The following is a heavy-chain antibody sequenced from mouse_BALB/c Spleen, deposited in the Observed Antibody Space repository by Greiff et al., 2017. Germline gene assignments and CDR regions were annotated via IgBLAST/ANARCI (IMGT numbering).Heavy chain of an antibody. CDR3: ARPGYYAMDY. CDR2: ISSGGGST. J-gene: IGHJ4*01. CDR1: GFAFSSYD. V-gene: IGHV5-12-1*01. Sequence: EVKLVESGGGLVKPGGSLKLSCAASGFAFSSYDMSWVRQTPEKRLEWVAYISSGGGSTYYPDTVKGRFTISRDNAKNTLYLQMSSLKSEDTAMYYCARPGYYAMDYWGQGTSVTVSS.